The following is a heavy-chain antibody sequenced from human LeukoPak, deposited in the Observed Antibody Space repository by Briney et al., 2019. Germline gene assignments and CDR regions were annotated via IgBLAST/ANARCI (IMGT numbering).Heavy chain of an antibody. Sequence: GGSLRLSCAASGFTVSSNYMSWIRQAPGKGLEWVSIIYSDGSTYYADSVRGRFTISRDNSKNTLYLQMNSLRAEDTAVYYCARVTFNYFGSGDAFDIWGQGTMVTVSS. CDR1: GFTVSSNY. D-gene: IGHD3-10*01. CDR2: IYSDGST. J-gene: IGHJ3*02. CDR3: ARVTFNYFGSGDAFDI. V-gene: IGHV3-66*01.